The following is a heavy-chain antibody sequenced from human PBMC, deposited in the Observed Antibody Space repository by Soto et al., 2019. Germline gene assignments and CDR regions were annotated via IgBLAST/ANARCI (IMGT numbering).Heavy chain of an antibody. J-gene: IGHJ6*02. D-gene: IGHD3-3*01. CDR3: AKEGHYDFWSGYYQPPGYYYGMDV. V-gene: IGHV3-30*18. CDR2: ISYDGLNR. Sequence: GGSLRLSCAASGFTFSSYGMHWVRQAPGKGLEWVAVISYDGLNRYYVDSVKGRFTISRDNSKNTLYLQMNSLRAEDTAVYYCAKEGHYDFWSGYYQPPGYYYGMDVWGQGTTVTVSS. CDR1: GFTFSSYG.